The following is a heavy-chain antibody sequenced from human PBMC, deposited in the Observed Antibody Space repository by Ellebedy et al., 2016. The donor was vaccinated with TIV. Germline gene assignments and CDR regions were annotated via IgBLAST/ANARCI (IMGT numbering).Heavy chain of an antibody. CDR3: ARGEVRGTIPKY. CDR2: IYYTGST. CDR1: GASISSGGSY. J-gene: IGHJ4*02. Sequence: LRLSXTVSGASISSGGSYWTWMRHHPKKGLEWIGCIYYTGSTYSSPSLQSRLTMSLDTSRNQFSLKLTSVTAADTAVYYCARGEVRGTIPKYWGQGTLVTVSS. V-gene: IGHV4-31*03. D-gene: IGHD3-10*01.